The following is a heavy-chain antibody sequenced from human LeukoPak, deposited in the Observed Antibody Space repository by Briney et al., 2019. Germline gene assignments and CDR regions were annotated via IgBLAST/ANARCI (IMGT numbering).Heavy chain of an antibody. D-gene: IGHD1-26*01. CDR3: AKTVPISGRPREGFDY. V-gene: IGHV3-23*01. Sequence: GGSLRLSCAASGFTFSTYAMSWVRQAPGKGLEWVSAISGSGHSTYYADSVKGRFTISRDNSKNTLYLQMNSLRAEDTAVYYCAKTVPISGRPREGFDYWGQGALVTVSS. J-gene: IGHJ4*02. CDR1: GFTFSTYA. CDR2: ISGSGHST.